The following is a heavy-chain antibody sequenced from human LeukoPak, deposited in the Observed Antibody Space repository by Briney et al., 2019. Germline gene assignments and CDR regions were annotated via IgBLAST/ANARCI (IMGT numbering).Heavy chain of an antibody. Sequence: GGSLRLSCAASGFTVSSNYMSCVRQAPGEGLEWVSVIYSGGSTYYADSVKGRFTISRGNSKNTLYLQMNSLRAEDTAVYYCARDTIAVAGTGYYYYGMDVWGQGTTVTVSS. CDR2: IYSGGST. CDR1: GFTVSSNY. J-gene: IGHJ6*02. D-gene: IGHD6-19*01. CDR3: ARDTIAVAGTGYYYYGMDV. V-gene: IGHV3-66*01.